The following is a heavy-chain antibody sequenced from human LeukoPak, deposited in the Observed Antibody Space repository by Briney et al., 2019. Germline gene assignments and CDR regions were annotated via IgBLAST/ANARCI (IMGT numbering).Heavy chain of an antibody. V-gene: IGHV4-30-4*02. CDR1: GGSISSGDYY. Sequence: SETLSLTCTVSGGSISSGDYYWSWIRQPPGKGLEWIGYIYYSGSTYYNPSLKSRVTISVDTSKNQFSLKLSSVTAADTAVYYCARDSIAPDAFDIWGQGTMVTVSS. J-gene: IGHJ3*02. CDR2: IYYSGST. D-gene: IGHD2-21*01. CDR3: ARDSIAPDAFDI.